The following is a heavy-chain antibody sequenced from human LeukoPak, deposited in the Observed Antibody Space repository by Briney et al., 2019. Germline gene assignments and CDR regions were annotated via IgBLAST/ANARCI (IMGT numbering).Heavy chain of an antibody. CDR3: ARDIGGFGEPI. CDR1: GGSITSYDYY. Sequence: SETLSLTCTVSGGSITSYDYYWSWIRQPPGKDLEWIGYIYYSGSTYYSPSLKSRITISLDTSNNQLSLRLTSVTAADTAVYYCARDIGGFGEPIWGQGTMVTVSS. V-gene: IGHV4-30-4*08. J-gene: IGHJ3*02. CDR2: IYYSGST. D-gene: IGHD3-10*01.